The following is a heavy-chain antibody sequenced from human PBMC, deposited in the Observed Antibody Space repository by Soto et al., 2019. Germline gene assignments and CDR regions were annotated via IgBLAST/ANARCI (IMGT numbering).Heavy chain of an antibody. V-gene: IGHV1-69*12. CDR3: ARGVTSGSFPPFDY. CDR2: FRPIFGTA. J-gene: IGHJ4*02. D-gene: IGHD1-26*01. CDR1: GDSFSSYS. Sequence: QVQLVQSGAEVKEPGSSVRVSCKASGDSFSSYSLSLVRQAPGQGLEWMGGFRPIFGTANYAQKFLLRLTITADESTSTAYMELTSLTFEDTAVYSFARGVTSGSFPPFDYWGQGTLVTVSS.